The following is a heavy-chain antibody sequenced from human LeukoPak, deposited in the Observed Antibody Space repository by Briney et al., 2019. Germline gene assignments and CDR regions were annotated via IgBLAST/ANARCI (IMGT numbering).Heavy chain of an antibody. CDR1: GFTFSSYA. CDR2: ISYDGSNK. D-gene: IGHD2-15*01. J-gene: IGHJ4*02. Sequence: EPGGSLRLSCAASGFTFSSYAMHWVRQAPGKGLEWVAVISYDGSNKYYADSVKGRFTISRDNSKNTLYLQMNGLGAEDTAVYYCARDLECSGGSCYSVLDYWGQGTLVTVSS. V-gene: IGHV3-30-3*01. CDR3: ARDLECSGGSCYSVLDY.